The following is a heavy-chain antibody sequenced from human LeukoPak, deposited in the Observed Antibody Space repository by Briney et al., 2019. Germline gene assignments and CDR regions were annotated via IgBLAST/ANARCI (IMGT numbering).Heavy chain of an antibody. J-gene: IGHJ6*02. CDR1: GFPFSTYW. V-gene: IGHV3-74*01. Sequence: GGSLRPSCAASGFPFSTYWMHWVRHAPGRGLVWVSRITNVGSSTTYADSVKDRFTISRDNAKNTLYLQKNRPRVEDTGVYYCAKGLLHGMGVWGQGTTVTVSS. CDR2: ITNVGSST. CDR3: AKGLLHGMGV.